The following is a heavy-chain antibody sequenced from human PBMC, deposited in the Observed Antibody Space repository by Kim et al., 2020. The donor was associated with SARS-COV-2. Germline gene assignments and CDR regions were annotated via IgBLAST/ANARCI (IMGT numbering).Heavy chain of an antibody. CDR3: ARDSPIIQVPAAMRADYHDYYGVDV. CDR1: GFTFSNYW. CDR2: IKQDGSEN. V-gene: IGHV3-7*03. Sequence: GGSLRLSCAASGFTFSNYWMNWVRQAPGKGLEWVANIKQDGSENAYVDSVKGRFTISRDNAKNSLYLQMNSLRAEDTAMYYCARDSPIIQVPAAMRADYHDYYGVDVGGQGTTVTVSS. D-gene: IGHD2-2*01. J-gene: IGHJ6*02.